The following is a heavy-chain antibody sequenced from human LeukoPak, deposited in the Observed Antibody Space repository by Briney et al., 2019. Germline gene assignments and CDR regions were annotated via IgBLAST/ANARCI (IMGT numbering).Heavy chain of an antibody. Sequence: GGSLRLSCAASGFTFSHAWVSWVRQCPGKGLEWVGRIKSKNDGETRDYAAPVKGRFTISRDESKAEVYLHMTSLKAEDTAVYYCVGRPWNFDYWGQGTLVTVSS. CDR3: VGRPWNFDY. V-gene: IGHV3-15*01. CDR2: IKSKNDGETR. CDR1: GFTFSHAW. J-gene: IGHJ4*02. D-gene: IGHD1-1*01.